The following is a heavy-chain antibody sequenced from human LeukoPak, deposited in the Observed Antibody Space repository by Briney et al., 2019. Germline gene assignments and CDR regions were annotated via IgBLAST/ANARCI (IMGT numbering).Heavy chain of an antibody. Sequence: GGSLRLSCAASGFTFSHAWVSWVRQCPGKGLEWVGRIKSKNDGETRDYAAPVKGRFTISRDESKAEVYLHMTSLKAEDTAVYYCVGRPWNFDYWGQGTLVTVSS. CDR3: VGRPWNFDY. V-gene: IGHV3-15*01. CDR2: IKSKNDGETR. CDR1: GFTFSHAW. J-gene: IGHJ4*02. D-gene: IGHD1-1*01.